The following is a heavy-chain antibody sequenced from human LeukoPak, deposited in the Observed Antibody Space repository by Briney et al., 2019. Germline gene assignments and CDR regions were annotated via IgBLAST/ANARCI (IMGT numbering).Heavy chain of an antibody. CDR3: AKEMITFGGVIVIKVASSFDY. D-gene: IGHD3-16*02. CDR1: GFTFSSYS. V-gene: IGHV3-21*04. J-gene: IGHJ4*02. Sequence: PGGSLRLSCAASGFTFSSYSMNWVRQAPGKGLEWVSSISSSSSYIYYADSVKGRFTISRDNAKNSLYLQMNSLRAEDTAVYYCAKEMITFGGVIVIKVASSFDYWGQGTLVTVSS. CDR2: ISSSSSYI.